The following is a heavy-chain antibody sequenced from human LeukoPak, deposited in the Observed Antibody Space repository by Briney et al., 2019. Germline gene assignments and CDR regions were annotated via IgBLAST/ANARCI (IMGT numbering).Heavy chain of an antibody. CDR2: NHYTGST. Sequence: SETLSLTCTVFGGSISTYYWTWIRQPPGKGLEWIGYNHYTGSTNHNPSLKSRVTMSVGTSKNQFSLKLSSVTAADTAVYYCARGRSGGDWFDSWGQGTLVTVSS. CDR3: ARGRSGGDWFDS. J-gene: IGHJ5*01. D-gene: IGHD3-10*01. V-gene: IGHV4-59*01. CDR1: GGSISTYY.